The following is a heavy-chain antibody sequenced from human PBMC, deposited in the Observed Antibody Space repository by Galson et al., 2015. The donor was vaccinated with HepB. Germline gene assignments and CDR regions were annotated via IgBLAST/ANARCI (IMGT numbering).Heavy chain of an antibody. V-gene: IGHV3-15*01. D-gene: IGHD3-10*01. Sequence: SLRLSCAASGFTFSKAWMSWVRQAPGKGLEWVGRIKSKTDGGTTDYAAPVKGRFTISRDDSKNTLYLQMSSLRTEDTAVYYCTTEGHYYGSGSSQGGLYYYYGMDVWGQGTTVTVSS. J-gene: IGHJ6*02. CDR3: TTEGHYYGSGSSQGGLYYYYGMDV. CDR1: GFTFSKAW. CDR2: IKSKTDGGTT.